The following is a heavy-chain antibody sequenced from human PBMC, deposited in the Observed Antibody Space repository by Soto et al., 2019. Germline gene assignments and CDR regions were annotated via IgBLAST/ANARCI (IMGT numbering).Heavy chain of an antibody. V-gene: IGHV3-23*01. CDR2: ISGSGGST. CDR1: GFTFSSYA. Sequence: EVQLLESGGGLVQPGGSLRLSCAASGFTFSSYAMSWVRQAPGKGLEWVSAISGSGGSTYYADSVKGRFTISRDNSKNTLYLQMNSLRAEDTAVYYCAKTRSGVAVSNDAFDIWGQGTMVTVSS. CDR3: AKTRSGVAVSNDAFDI. D-gene: IGHD6-19*01. J-gene: IGHJ3*02.